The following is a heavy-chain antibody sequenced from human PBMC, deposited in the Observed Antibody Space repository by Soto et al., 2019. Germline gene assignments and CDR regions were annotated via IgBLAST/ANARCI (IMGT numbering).Heavy chain of an antibody. CDR2: INSDGSST. J-gene: IGHJ6*02. Sequence: GGSLRLSCATSGFTFSTFWMHWVRQAPGKGLVWVSRINSDGSSTNYADSVKGRFTISRDNARNTLYPQMNSLRAEDTAVYYCARGRYYGMDVWGQGTAVTVSS. CDR3: ARGRYYGMDV. CDR1: GFTFSTFW. V-gene: IGHV3-74*01.